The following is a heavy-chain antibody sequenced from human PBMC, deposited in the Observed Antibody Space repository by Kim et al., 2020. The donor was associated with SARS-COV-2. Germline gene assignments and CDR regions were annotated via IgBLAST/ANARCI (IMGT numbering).Heavy chain of an antibody. J-gene: IGHJ4*02. D-gene: IGHD5-12*01. Sequence: DSVKGRFNISRDNAKNSLYLQMNSLRAEDTALYYCAKDMGYSGYETFDYWGQGTLVTVSS. CDR3: AKDMGYSGYETFDY. V-gene: IGHV3-9*01.